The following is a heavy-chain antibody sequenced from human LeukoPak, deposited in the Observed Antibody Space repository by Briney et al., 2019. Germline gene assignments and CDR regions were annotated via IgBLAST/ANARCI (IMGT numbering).Heavy chain of an antibody. Sequence: GGSLRLSCAASGFSFSSYDMNWVRQAPGKGLEWVSSISSSSSYIYYADSVKGRFIISRDNAKNSLYLQMNSLRAEDTAVYYCAKSPSSGYYFDYWGQGTLVTVSS. D-gene: IGHD3-22*01. V-gene: IGHV3-21*04. CDR1: GFSFSSYD. J-gene: IGHJ4*02. CDR2: ISSSSSYI. CDR3: AKSPSSGYYFDY.